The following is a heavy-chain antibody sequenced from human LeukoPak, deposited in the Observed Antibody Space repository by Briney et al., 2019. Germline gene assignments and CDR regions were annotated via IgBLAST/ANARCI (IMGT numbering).Heavy chain of an antibody. CDR3: ARGSARPLGVDY. V-gene: IGHV1-8*02. D-gene: IGHD6-6*01. CDR1: GYTFTGYY. CDR2: MNPNSGNT. Sequence: ASVKVSCKASGYTFTGYYMHWVRQAPGQGLEWMGWMNPNSGNTGYAQKFQGRVTMTRNTSISTAYMEVSSLRSEDTAVYYCARGSARPLGVDYWGQGTLVTVSS. J-gene: IGHJ4*02.